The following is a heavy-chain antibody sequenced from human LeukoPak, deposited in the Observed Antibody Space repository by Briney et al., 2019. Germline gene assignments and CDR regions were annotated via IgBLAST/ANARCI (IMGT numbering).Heavy chain of an antibody. Sequence: SGTLSLTCIVSGVSITSSIYHWGWIRQPPGKGLEWIGNAYYTGSTSYNPSLKSRVTISVDTSKNHFSLKLSSVTAADTAVYYCARPHYCSGSSCSHFDYWGQGTLVTVSS. D-gene: IGHD2-15*01. CDR1: GVSITSSIYH. CDR3: ARPHYCSGSSCSHFDY. V-gene: IGHV4-39*02. J-gene: IGHJ4*02. CDR2: AYYTGST.